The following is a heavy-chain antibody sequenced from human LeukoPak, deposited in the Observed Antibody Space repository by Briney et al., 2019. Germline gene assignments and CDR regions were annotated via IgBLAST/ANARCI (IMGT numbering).Heavy chain of an antibody. CDR2: FDPEDGET. J-gene: IGHJ6*02. Sequence: ASVSVSCKVSGYALTELSMHWVRQAPGKGLEWMGGFDPEDGETIYAQKFQGRVTMTEDTSTDTAYMELSSLRSEDTAVYYCATDQHYYGMDVWGQGTTVTVSS. CDR3: ATDQHYYGMDV. V-gene: IGHV1-24*01. CDR1: GYALTELS.